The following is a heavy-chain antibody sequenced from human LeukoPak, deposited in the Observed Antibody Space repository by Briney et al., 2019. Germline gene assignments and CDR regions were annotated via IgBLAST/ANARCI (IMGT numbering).Heavy chain of an antibody. CDR3: VRGHWIRSYGYSFGY. Sequence: SETLSLTCSVSGGSITGYSWSWIRQTPGKGLEWIGYIYYNGDTHYNPSLNSRLSMSVDTPNKQFSLNLRSVTAADTAVYYCVRGHWIRSYGYSFGYWGQGTLVTVSS. D-gene: IGHD5-18*01. CDR1: GGSITGYS. J-gene: IGHJ4*02. CDR2: IYYNGDT. V-gene: IGHV4-59*01.